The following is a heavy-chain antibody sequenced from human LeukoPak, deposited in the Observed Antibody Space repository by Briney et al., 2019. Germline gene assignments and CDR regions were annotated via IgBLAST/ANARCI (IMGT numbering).Heavy chain of an antibody. Sequence: GGSLRLSCAASGFTFSSYWMSWVCQAPGKGLGWVANIKQDGSEKYYVDSVKGRFTISRDNAKNSLYLQMNSLRAEDTAVYYCAREGLEENYDILTGYYYYYYGMDVWGQGTTVTVSS. J-gene: IGHJ6*02. CDR1: GFTFSSYW. D-gene: IGHD3-9*01. CDR2: IKQDGSEK. CDR3: AREGLEENYDILTGYYYYYYGMDV. V-gene: IGHV3-7*01.